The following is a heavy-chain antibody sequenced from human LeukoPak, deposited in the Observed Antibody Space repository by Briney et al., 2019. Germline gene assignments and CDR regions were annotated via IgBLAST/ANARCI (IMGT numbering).Heavy chain of an antibody. CDR1: GFTFGDYG. Sequence: PGRSLRLSCTTSGFTFGDYGLNWVRQAPGKGLEWVSVIYSGGSTYYADSVKGRFTISRDNSKNTLYLQMNSLRAEDTAVYYCARPSGYSSSWLDYWGQGTLVTVSS. CDR2: IYSGGST. D-gene: IGHD6-13*01. V-gene: IGHV3-53*05. J-gene: IGHJ4*02. CDR3: ARPSGYSSSWLDY.